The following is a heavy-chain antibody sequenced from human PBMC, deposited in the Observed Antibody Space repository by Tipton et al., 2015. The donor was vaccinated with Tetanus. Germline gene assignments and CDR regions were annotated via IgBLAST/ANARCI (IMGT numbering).Heavy chain of an antibody. V-gene: IGHV3-33*01. CDR2: IWYDGTTT. CDR1: GFSFSTYN. CDR3: ARGMSFDP. Sequence: SLRLSCAASGFSFSTYNFHWVRQAPGKGLEWVAVIWYDGTTTHYADSVKGRFTISRDNSKNSLYLQMNSLRVDDTAVYYCARGMSFDPWGQGTLVSVSS. J-gene: IGHJ5*02.